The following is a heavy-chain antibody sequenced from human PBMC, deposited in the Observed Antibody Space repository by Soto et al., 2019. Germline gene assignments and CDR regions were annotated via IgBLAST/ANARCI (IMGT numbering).Heavy chain of an antibody. J-gene: IGHJ6*02. D-gene: IGHD3-10*01. CDR3: ARVAITMIRGLKVDFYTLYG. CDR1: GYTFNNYG. V-gene: IGHV1-18*01. CDR2: ISVYNGNK. Sequence: ASVKVSCKASGYTFNNYGITWVRQASGQGLEWLGWISVYNGNKNYAKKVQGRVSMTADTSTSTAHMELRSLQSDDTAVYFCARVAITMIRGLKVDFYTLYGWGQ.